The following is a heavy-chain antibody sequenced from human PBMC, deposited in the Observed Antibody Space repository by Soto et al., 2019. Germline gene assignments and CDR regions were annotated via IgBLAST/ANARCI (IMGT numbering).Heavy chain of an antibody. CDR1: GYTFTSYA. Sequence: ASVKVSCKASGYTFTSYAMHWVRQAPGQRLEWMGWINAGNGNTNYAQKLQGRVTMTTDTSTSTAYMELRSLRSDDTAVYYCARDGNFDPWGQGTLVTVSS. CDR3: ARDGNFDP. V-gene: IGHV1-3*01. CDR2: INAGNGNT. J-gene: IGHJ5*02.